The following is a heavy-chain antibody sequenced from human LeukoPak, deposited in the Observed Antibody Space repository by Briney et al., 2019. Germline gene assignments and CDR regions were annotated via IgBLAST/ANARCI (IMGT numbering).Heavy chain of an antibody. CDR3: ARLNGYSYGY. CDR2: ISYDGSNK. V-gene: IGHV3-30*03. D-gene: IGHD5-18*01. Sequence: GGSLRLSCAASGFTFSSYGMHWVRQAPGKGLEWVAVISYDGSNKYYADSVKGRSTISRDNSKNTLYLQMNSLRAEDTAVYYCARLNGYSYGYWGQGTLVTVSS. J-gene: IGHJ4*02. CDR1: GFTFSSYG.